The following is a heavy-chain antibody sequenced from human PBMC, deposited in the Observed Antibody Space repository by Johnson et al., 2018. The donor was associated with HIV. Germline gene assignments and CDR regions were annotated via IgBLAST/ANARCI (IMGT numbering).Heavy chain of an antibody. Sequence: QVQLVESGGGLVKPGGSLRLSCAASGFSFSDYYLSWFRQAPGKGLEWVSYISSTATNIDYADSVKGRFTISRDNAKNSLYLQMNSLRADDTAVYYCARVQSLQWELLDGDAFDIWGQGTMVTVSS. CDR2: ISSTATNI. CDR1: GFSFSDYY. D-gene: IGHD1-26*01. J-gene: IGHJ3*02. V-gene: IGHV3-11*04. CDR3: ARVQSLQWELLDGDAFDI.